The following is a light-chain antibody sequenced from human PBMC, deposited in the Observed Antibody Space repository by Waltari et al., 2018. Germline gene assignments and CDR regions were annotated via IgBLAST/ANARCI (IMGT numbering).Light chain of an antibody. CDR2: KAS. CDR1: QSISNY. V-gene: IGKV1-5*03. Sequence: DIQMTQSPSTLSASVGDRVTITCRASQSISNYLAWYQQKPGKAPKLLIYKASTLETGVPSRFSGSGSGTEFTLTISSLQPEDVAVYYCQQYYTPPRTFGQGTKVEIK. CDR3: QQYYTPPRT. J-gene: IGKJ1*01.